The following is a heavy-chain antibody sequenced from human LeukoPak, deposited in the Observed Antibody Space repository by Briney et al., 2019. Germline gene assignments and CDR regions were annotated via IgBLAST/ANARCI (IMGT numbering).Heavy chain of an antibody. CDR2: FYTSGNT. D-gene: IGHD5-24*01. CDR3: ARHRAEMATITDDTFDM. Sequence: PSETLSLTCSVSGTSITPYSWSWIRQPPGRGLEWIGYFYTSGNTHQNPSLKSRVTMSIDASKNQFSLRLSSMTAADTAVYYCARHRAEMATITDDTFDMWGQGTMVIVSS. J-gene: IGHJ3*02. CDR1: GTSITPYS. V-gene: IGHV4-4*09.